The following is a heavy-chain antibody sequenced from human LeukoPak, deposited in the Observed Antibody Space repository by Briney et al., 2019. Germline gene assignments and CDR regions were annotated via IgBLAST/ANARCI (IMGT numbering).Heavy chain of an antibody. V-gene: IGHV1-46*01. J-gene: IGHJ6*03. CDR3: ARDKFYYGSGSYSGYYMDV. D-gene: IGHD3-10*01. CDR1: GYILTTYY. CDR2: SNPSGDTT. Sequence: ASVKVSCKASGYILTTYYMHWVRQAPGQGLEWMGISNPSGDTTRYAQRFQGRVTMTRDMSTNTLYMELSSLTSEDTAVYYCARDKFYYGSGSYSGYYMDVWGKGTTVTVSS.